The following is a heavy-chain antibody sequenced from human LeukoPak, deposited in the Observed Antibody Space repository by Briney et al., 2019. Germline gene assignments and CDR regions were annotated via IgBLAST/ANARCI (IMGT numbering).Heavy chain of an antibody. CDR1: GGSISSYY. CDR3: ARVMIVPAAMRGYYYFYGMDV. V-gene: IGHV4-4*07. CDR2: IYTSGST. J-gene: IGHJ6*02. Sequence: SETLSLTCTVSGGSISSYYWSWIRQPAGKGLEWTGRIYTSGSTDYNPSLKSRVTMSVDTSKNQFSLKLSSVTAADTAVYYCARVMIVPAAMRGYYYFYGMDVWGQGTTVTVSS. D-gene: IGHD2-2*01.